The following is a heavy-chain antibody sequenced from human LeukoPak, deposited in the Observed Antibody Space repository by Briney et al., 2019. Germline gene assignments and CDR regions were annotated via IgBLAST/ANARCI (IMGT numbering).Heavy chain of an antibody. CDR1: GYTFTSYD. Sequence: ASVKVSCMASGYTFTSYDINWVRQATGQGLEWMGWMNPNSGNTGYAQKFQGRVTMTRNTSISTAYMELSSLRSEDTAVYYCASGVRYNWNDRPFDYYYYYGMDVWGQGTTVTVSS. J-gene: IGHJ6*02. V-gene: IGHV1-8*01. CDR2: MNPNSGNT. D-gene: IGHD1-1*01. CDR3: ASGVRYNWNDRPFDYYYYYGMDV.